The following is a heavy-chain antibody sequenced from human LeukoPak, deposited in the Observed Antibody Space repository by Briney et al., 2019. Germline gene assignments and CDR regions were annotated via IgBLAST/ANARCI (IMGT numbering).Heavy chain of an antibody. CDR2: SSGSGVGT. V-gene: IGHV3-23*01. J-gene: IGHJ6*02. CDR1: GFTFSSSA. D-gene: IGHD3-10*02. Sequence: PGGSLRLSCAASGFTFSSSAMSWVRQVPGKGLEWVSASSGSGVGTYYADSVKGRFAISRDNSKSMLFLQLNSLRAEDTALYYCARDLHYYVAMDVWGQGTTVTVSS. CDR3: ARDLHYYVAMDV.